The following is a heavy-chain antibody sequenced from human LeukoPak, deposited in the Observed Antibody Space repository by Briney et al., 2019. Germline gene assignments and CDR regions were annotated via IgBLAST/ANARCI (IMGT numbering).Heavy chain of an antibody. CDR3: ARHSRNCSGGYCYLYY. CDR2: IYSGGTT. D-gene: IGHD2-15*01. J-gene: IGHJ4*02. V-gene: IGHV4-39*01. CDR1: GGSISSDGYY. Sequence: SETLSLTCAVSGGSISSDGYYWGWIRQPPGKGLEWIGSIYSGGTTYYNPSLKSRVTISVDTSKNQFSLKLTSVTAADAAAYYCARHSRNCSGGYCYLYYWGQGTQVTVSS.